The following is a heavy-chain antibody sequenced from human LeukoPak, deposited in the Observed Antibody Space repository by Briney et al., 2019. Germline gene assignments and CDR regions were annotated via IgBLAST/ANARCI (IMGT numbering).Heavy chain of an antibody. D-gene: IGHD3-10*01. J-gene: IGHJ4*02. V-gene: IGHV3-48*01. CDR3: AKDDRYGSRSYLMPAIDY. CDR1: GFTFTIFG. Sequence: GGSLRLSCAASGFTFTIFGLNWVRQAPGKGPEWVSYIDARSGITYYADSVQGRFTLSRDNARESVFLQMDSLRVDDTAVYYCAKDDRYGSRSYLMPAIDYWGQGTLVTVSS. CDR2: IDARSGIT.